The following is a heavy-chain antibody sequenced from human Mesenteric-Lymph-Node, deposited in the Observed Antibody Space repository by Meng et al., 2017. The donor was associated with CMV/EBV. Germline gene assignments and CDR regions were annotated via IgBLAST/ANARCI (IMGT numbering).Heavy chain of an antibody. CDR2: ISGSGDST. CDR1: GFTFSGHV. V-gene: IGHV3-23*01. Sequence: GESLKISCAASGFTFSGHVMSWVRQAPGKGLEWVSGISGSGDSTYYADSVKGRFTISRDNSKNMVYLQMNSLTAEDTAVYYCAKVSLEWLSLYYFDYWGQGTLVTVSS. D-gene: IGHD3-3*01. CDR3: AKVSLEWLSLYYFDY. J-gene: IGHJ4*02.